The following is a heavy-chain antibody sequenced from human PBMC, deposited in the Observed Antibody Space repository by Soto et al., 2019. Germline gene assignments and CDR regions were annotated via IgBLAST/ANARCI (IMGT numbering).Heavy chain of an antibody. J-gene: IGHJ6*02. V-gene: IGHV4-39*01. Sequence: SETLSLTCTVSGGSIISSSYYFFCIRQPPWNGLELIGSIYYSGSTYYNPSLKSRVTISVDMSKNQFSLRLSSVTAADTAVYYCARRIDCSGGTCYSQPSYYYYAMDVWGQGTTVTVSS. CDR1: GGSIISSSYY. CDR3: ARRIDCSGGTCYSQPSYYYYAMDV. D-gene: IGHD2-15*01. CDR2: IYYSGST.